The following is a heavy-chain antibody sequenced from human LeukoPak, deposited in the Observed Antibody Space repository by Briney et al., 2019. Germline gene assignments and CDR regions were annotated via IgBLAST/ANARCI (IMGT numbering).Heavy chain of an antibody. J-gene: IGHJ4*02. CDR3: TRVGYIDEGIDY. Sequence: GGSLRLSCAASGFRLSNFAMHWVRQAPGKGLEWVANIKQDGSKKSYVDSVKGRFTISRDNAKNSLYLQMNSLRAEDTAIYYCTRVGYIDEGIDYWGQGTLVTVSS. CDR2: IKQDGSKK. V-gene: IGHV3-7*04. D-gene: IGHD5-24*01. CDR1: GFRLSNFA.